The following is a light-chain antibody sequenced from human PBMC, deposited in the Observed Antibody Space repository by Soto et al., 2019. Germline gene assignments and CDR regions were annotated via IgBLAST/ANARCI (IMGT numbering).Light chain of an antibody. CDR3: QQPDSYPCT. Sequence: DIQLTQSPSFLFASVGDRVTITCRASQGFSNSLAWYQQKPGKAPKLLIYAASTLQSGVPSRFSGSGSGTEFTLTISSLQPEDFAIYYCQQPDSYPCTFGQGTKLEIK. J-gene: IGKJ2*02. CDR1: QGFSNS. V-gene: IGKV1-9*01. CDR2: AAS.